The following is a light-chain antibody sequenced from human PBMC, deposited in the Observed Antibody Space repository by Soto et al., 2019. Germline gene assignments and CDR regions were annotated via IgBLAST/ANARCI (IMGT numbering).Light chain of an antibody. CDR3: QQYGSSPSA. CDR2: GAS. Sequence: EIVLTQSPGTLSLSPGERATFSCSSSQTVSSGYLAWYQQKPGQTPRLLIYGASSRATGIPDRFSGSGSGTDFTLTISRLEPEDFAVYYCQQYGSSPSAFGQGTKVDIK. CDR1: QTVSSGY. J-gene: IGKJ1*01. V-gene: IGKV3-20*01.